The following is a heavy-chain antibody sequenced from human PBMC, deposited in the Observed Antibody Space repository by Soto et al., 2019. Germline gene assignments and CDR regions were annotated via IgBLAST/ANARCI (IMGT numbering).Heavy chain of an antibody. V-gene: IGHV4-31*03. D-gene: IGHD6-25*01. CDR1: GGSISSGGYY. J-gene: IGHJ5*02. CDR2: IYYSGST. Sequence: QVQLQESGPGLVKPSQTLSLPCTVSGGSISSGGYYWSWIRQPPGKGLEWIGYIYYSGSTYYNPSLKSRVTISVDTSKNQFSLELSSVTAAGTAVYYCARAAATMVRGNWFDPWGQGTLVTVSS. CDR3: ARAAATMVRGNWFDP.